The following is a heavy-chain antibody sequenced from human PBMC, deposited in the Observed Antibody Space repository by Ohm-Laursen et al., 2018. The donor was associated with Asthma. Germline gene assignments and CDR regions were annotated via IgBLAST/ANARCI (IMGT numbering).Heavy chain of an antibody. V-gene: IGHV3-21*04. J-gene: IGHJ4*02. CDR3: ARDGVDNGLYFDC. D-gene: IGHD3-3*01. Sequence: SLRLSCSASGYTFSRYSIHWVRQIPGEGLEWVASISTASSFIYYADSVRGRFTTSRDNARNSVYLQMNSLRAEDTAVYYCARDGVDNGLYFDCWGQGTLVTVS. CDR1: GYTFSRYS. CDR2: ISTASSFI.